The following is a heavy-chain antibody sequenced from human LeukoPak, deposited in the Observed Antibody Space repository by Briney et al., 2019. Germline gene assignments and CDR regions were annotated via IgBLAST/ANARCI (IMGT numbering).Heavy chain of an antibody. D-gene: IGHD2-8*02. CDR3: ARCTGRPLLPWAFDY. J-gene: IGHJ4*02. V-gene: IGHV1-18*01. CDR1: GYTFITSG. Sequence: ASVKVSCKASGYTFITSGITWVRQAPGHGLKWMGWISPFNGKTRFAGEFQDRLTMTTDTPTRTAYMVLRSLRSDDTAVYYCARCTGRPLLPWAFDYWGQGTLVTVSS. CDR2: ISPFNGKT.